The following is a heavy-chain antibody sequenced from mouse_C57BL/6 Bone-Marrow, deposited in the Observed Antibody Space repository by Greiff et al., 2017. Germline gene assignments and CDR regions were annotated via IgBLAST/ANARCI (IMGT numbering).Heavy chain of an antibody. Sequence: VQLQQSGAELVRPGTSVKVSCKASGYAFTNYLIEWVKQRPGQGLEWVGVINPGSGGTNYNEKFKGKATLTADKSSSTAYMQLSSLTSEDSAVYFCAREYGSYWGQGTTLTVSS. CDR1: GYAFTNYL. CDR2: INPGSGGT. J-gene: IGHJ2*01. V-gene: IGHV1-54*01. CDR3: AREYGSY. D-gene: IGHD1-1*01.